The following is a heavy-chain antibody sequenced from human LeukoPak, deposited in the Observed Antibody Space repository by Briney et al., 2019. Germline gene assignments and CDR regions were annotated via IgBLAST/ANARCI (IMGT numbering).Heavy chain of an antibody. D-gene: IGHD2-2*01. CDR1: GGTFSSYA. Sequence: GASVKVSCKASGGTFSSYAISWVRQAPGQGLEWMGGIIPIFGTANCAQKFQGRVTITTDESTSTAYMELSSLRSEDTAVYYCARGPICSSTSCNWFDPWGQGTLVTVSS. CDR3: ARGPICSSTSCNWFDP. V-gene: IGHV1-69*05. J-gene: IGHJ5*02. CDR2: IIPIFGTA.